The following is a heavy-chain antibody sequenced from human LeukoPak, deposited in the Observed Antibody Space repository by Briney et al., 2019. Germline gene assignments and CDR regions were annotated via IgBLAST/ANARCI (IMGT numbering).Heavy chain of an antibody. D-gene: IGHD2-2*01. V-gene: IGHV3-74*01. CDR1: GFTFSSYW. Sequence: GGSLRLPCAASGFTFSSYWMHWVRHAPGKGLVWVSRINSDGSSTSYADSVKGRFTISRDNAKNTLYLQMNSLRAEDTAVYYCARGYCSSTSCPKAYYFDYWGQGTLVTVSS. J-gene: IGHJ4*02. CDR3: ARGYCSSTSCPKAYYFDY. CDR2: INSDGSST.